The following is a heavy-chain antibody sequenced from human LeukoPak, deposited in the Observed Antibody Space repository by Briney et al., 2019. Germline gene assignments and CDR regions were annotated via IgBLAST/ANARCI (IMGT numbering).Heavy chain of an antibody. Sequence: GYXFTNXGXXWMRXXPXQXXXXXXXISAYNDNTNYAQKLQGRVTMTTDTSTSTAYMELRSLRSDDTAVYYCARFWDGSGSYQDYWGQGTLVTVSS. V-gene: IGHV1-18*01. J-gene: IGHJ4*02. CDR3: ARFWDGSGSYQDY. CDR2: ISAYNDNT. CDR1: GYXFTNXG. D-gene: IGHD3-10*01.